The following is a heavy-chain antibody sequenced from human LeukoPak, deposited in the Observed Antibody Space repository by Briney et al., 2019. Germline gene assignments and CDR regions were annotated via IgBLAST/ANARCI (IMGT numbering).Heavy chain of an antibody. D-gene: IGHD3-10*01. V-gene: IGHV2-70*01. CDR3: ARALLGGFGTPPSAWFDP. Sequence: SGPALVKPTQTLTLTCTFSGFSLSTSGMCVSWIRQPPGKALEWLALIDWDDDKYYSTSLKTRLTISKDTSKNQVVLTMTNMDPVDTATYYCARALLGGFGTPPSAWFDPWGQGTLVTVSS. J-gene: IGHJ5*02. CDR1: GFSLSTSGMC. CDR2: IDWDDDK.